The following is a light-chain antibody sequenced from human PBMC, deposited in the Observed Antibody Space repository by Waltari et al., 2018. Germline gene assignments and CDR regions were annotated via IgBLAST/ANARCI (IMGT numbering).Light chain of an antibody. CDR1: QSVSRT. CDR2: DAS. V-gene: IGKV3-20*01. Sequence: EIVLTQSPGTLSLSPGERATLSCRASQSVSRTLAWYQQKPGQAPRLLIYDASSRATGIPDRSSGSGSGTDFSLTITRLEPEDFAVYYCQHYVSLPVTFGQGTKVEIK. J-gene: IGKJ1*01. CDR3: QHYVSLPVT.